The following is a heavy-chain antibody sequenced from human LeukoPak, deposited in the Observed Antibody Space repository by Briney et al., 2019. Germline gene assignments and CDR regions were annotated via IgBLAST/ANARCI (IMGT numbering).Heavy chain of an antibody. J-gene: IGHJ6*02. Sequence: SVKVSCKATGGTFSSYAISWVRQAPGQGLEWMGRIIPILGIANYAQKFQGRVTITADKSTSTAYMELSSLRSEDTAVYYCASAPTRITMVRGVIPAYYYGMDVWGQGTTVTVSS. V-gene: IGHV1-69*04. CDR1: GGTFSSYA. CDR3: ASAPTRITMVRGVIPAYYYGMDV. D-gene: IGHD3-10*01. CDR2: IIPILGIA.